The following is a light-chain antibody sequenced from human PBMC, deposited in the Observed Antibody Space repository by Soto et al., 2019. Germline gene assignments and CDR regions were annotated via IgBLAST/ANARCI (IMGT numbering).Light chain of an antibody. Sequence: DIQMTQSPSSLSASVGDRVIVTCRASQSIANYLNWYQQKPGTAPNLLIYAASSLQSGVPSRFSGSGSGTEFTLTISSLQPEDFATYTCQQSYDSSWTFGQGTKVEVK. V-gene: IGKV1-39*01. CDR1: QSIANY. CDR2: AAS. CDR3: QQSYDSSWT. J-gene: IGKJ1*01.